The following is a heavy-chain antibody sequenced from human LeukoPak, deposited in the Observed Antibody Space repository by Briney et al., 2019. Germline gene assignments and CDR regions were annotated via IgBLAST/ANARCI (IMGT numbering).Heavy chain of an antibody. Sequence: GGSLRLSCAASGFTVSSNYMSWVRQAPGKGLEWVSVIYSGGSTYYADSVKGRFTISRDNSKNTLYLQTNSLRAEDTAVYYCARVQGGASFDYWGQGTLVTVSS. J-gene: IGHJ4*02. V-gene: IGHV3-53*01. CDR3: ARVQGGASFDY. D-gene: IGHD1-1*01. CDR1: GFTVSSNY. CDR2: IYSGGST.